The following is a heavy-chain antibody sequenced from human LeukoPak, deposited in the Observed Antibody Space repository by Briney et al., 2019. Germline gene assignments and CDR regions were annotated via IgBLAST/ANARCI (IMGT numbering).Heavy chain of an antibody. CDR3: ARDRKDRGGQQLVRGGYYFDY. J-gene: IGHJ4*02. V-gene: IGHV4-39*07. CDR2: IYYSGST. CDR1: GGSISSSSYY. Sequence: SETLSLTCTVSGGSISSSSYYWGWIRQPPGKGLEWIGSIYYSGSTYYNPSLKSRVTISVDTSKNQFSLKLSSVTAADTAVYYCARDRKDRGGQQLVRGGYYFDYWGQGTLVTVSS. D-gene: IGHD6-13*01.